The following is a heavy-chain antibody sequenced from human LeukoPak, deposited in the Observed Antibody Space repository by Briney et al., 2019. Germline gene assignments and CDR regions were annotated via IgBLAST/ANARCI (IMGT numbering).Heavy chain of an antibody. CDR3: ARVLLWFGDRGYYFDY. Sequence: ASVKVSCKASGYTFTSYGISWVRQAPGQGLEWMGWISAYNGNTNYAQKIQGRVTMTTDTSTSTAYMELRSLRSDDTAVYYCARVLLWFGDRGYYFDYWGQGTLVTVSS. V-gene: IGHV1-18*01. D-gene: IGHD3-10*01. CDR1: GYTFTSYG. CDR2: ISAYNGNT. J-gene: IGHJ4*02.